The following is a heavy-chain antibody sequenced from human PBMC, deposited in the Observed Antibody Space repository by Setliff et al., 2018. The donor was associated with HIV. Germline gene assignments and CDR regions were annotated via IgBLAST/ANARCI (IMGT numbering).Heavy chain of an antibody. CDR2: IYYSGSI. V-gene: IGHV4-39*01. CDR3: ARQNSGWGVGLYYFDY. D-gene: IGHD6-19*01. J-gene: IGHJ4*02. Sequence: SETLSLTCTVSGGSISSSSYYWGWIRQPPGKGLEWTGSIYYSGSIYYNPSLKSRVTISVDTPNNHFSLRLSSVTAADTALYYCARQNSGWGVGLYYFDYWGQGTLVTVSS. CDR1: GGSISSSSYY.